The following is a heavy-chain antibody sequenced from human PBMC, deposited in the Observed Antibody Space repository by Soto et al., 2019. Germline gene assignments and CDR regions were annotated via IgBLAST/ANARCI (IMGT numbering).Heavy chain of an antibody. V-gene: IGHV3-23*01. D-gene: IGHD3-10*01. CDR2: ISVSGCGT. Sequence: GGSLRLSCAASGFSFSSYAMHWVRQAPGKGLEWVSAISVSGCGTFYSDSVKGRFTISRDNSKNTLYLQMNSLRAEDTAVYYCAKGERWFGESPNAFDIWAKGTMVPVSS. CDR3: AKGERWFGESPNAFDI. CDR1: GFSFSSYA. J-gene: IGHJ3*02.